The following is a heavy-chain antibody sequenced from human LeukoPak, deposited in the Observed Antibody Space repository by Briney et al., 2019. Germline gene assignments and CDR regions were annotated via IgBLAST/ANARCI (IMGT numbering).Heavy chain of an antibody. CDR2: IYYSGST. CDR1: GGSISSGDYY. D-gene: IGHD1-26*01. J-gene: IGHJ4*02. CDR3: ARVPVYSGTYYDY. V-gene: IGHV4-30-4*01. Sequence: SETLSLTCTVSGGSISSGDYYWSWLRQPPGKGLEWIGYIYYSGSTYFNPSLKSRVTISVETSKNQFSLKLSSVTAADTAVYYCARVPVYSGTYYDYWGQGTLVTVSS.